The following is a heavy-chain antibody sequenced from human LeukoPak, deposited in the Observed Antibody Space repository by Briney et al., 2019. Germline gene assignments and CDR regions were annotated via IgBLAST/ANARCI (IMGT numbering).Heavy chain of an antibody. J-gene: IGHJ4*02. D-gene: IGHD1-26*01. CDR2: INHSGST. CDR1: GGSFSGYY. V-gene: IGHV4-34*01. CDR3: ARLGIVGATNY. Sequence: SETLSLTCAVYGGSFSGYYWSWIRQPPGKGLEWIGEINHSGSTNYSPSLKSRVTISVDKSKNQLSLKLSSVTAADTAVYYCARLGIVGATNYWGQGTLVTVSS.